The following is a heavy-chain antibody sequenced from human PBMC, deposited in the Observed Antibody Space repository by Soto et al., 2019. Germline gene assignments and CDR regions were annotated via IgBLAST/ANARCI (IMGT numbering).Heavy chain of an antibody. J-gene: IGHJ6*02. Sequence: QVQLVESGGGVVQPGRSLRLSCAASGFTFSSYAMHWVRQSPGKGLEWVAVISYDGSNKYYADSVKGRFTISRDNSKNTLYLQMNSLRAEETAVYYCARDLSRLRNPQHGMDVWGQGTTVTVSS. CDR1: GFTFSSYA. V-gene: IGHV3-30-3*01. D-gene: IGHD1-1*01. CDR2: ISYDGSNK. CDR3: ARDLSRLRNPQHGMDV.